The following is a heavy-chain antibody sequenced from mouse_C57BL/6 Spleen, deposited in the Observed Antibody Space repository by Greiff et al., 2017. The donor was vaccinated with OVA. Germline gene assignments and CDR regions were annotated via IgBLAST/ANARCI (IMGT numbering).Heavy chain of an antibody. D-gene: IGHD2-2*01. J-gene: IGHJ4*01. CDR2: ISAGGSYT. CDR1: GFTFSSYA. Sequence: EVQVVESGGGLVKPGGSLKLSCAASGFTFSSYAMSWVRQTPEKRLEWVATISAGGSYTYYQDNVKGRFTISRDNAKNNLYLQMSHLKSEDTAMYYGARVGYGYDDAMDYWGQGTSVTVSS. V-gene: IGHV5-4*01. CDR3: ARVGYGYDDAMDY.